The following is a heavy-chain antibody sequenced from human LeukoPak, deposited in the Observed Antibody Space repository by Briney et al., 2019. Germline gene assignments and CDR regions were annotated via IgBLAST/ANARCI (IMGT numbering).Heavy chain of an antibody. J-gene: IGHJ3*02. CDR2: IYYSGST. CDR3: ARGKRRMTTVTTTHAFDI. CDR1: GGSISSYY. Sequence: SETLSLTCTVSGGSISSYYWSWIRQPPGKGLEWIGYIYYSGSTNYNPSLKSRVTISVDTSKNQFSLKLSSVTAADTAVYYCARGKRRMTTVTTTHAFDIWGQGTMVTVSS. V-gene: IGHV4-59*12. D-gene: IGHD4-17*01.